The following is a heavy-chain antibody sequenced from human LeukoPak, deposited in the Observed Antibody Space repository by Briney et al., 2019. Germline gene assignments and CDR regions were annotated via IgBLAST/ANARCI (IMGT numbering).Heavy chain of an antibody. CDR3: VGLFDI. CDR2: ISYDGSNK. J-gene: IGHJ3*02. V-gene: IGHV3-30*03. CDR1: GFTFSSYG. Sequence: PGRSLRLSCAASGFTFSSYGMHWVRQAPGKGLEWVAGISYDGSNKYYADSVKGRFTISRDNSKNTLYLQMNSLRAEDTAVYYCVGLFDIWGQGTMVTVSS.